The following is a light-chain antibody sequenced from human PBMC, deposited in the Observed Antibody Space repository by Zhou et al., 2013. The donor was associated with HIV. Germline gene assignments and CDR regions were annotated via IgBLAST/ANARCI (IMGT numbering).Light chain of an antibody. Sequence: EIVMTQSPATLSVSPGERATLSCRASQSVSSNLAWYQQKPGQAPRLLIYGASTRATGIPARFSGSGSGTDFALTISSLEPEDFAVYYCQYYGSSPRTFGQGTTVEI. CDR3: QYYGSSPRT. CDR1: QSVSSN. V-gene: IGKV3-15*01. CDR2: GAS. J-gene: IGKJ1*01.